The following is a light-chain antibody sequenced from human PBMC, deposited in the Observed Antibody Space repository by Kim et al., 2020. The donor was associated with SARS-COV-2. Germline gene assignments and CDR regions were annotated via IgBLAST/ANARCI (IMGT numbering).Light chain of an antibody. CDR2: AAS. V-gene: IGKV1-12*01. J-gene: IGKJ3*01. CDR1: QGISTW. Sequence: DIQMTQSPSAISAFVGGSVTITCRASQGISTWLAWYRLIPGKAPELLIYAASDLQPGVPSRFTGGGSGTHFTLTINNLQPADFATYYCQQSYSLPPTFGPGTKVDIK. CDR3: QQSYSLPPT.